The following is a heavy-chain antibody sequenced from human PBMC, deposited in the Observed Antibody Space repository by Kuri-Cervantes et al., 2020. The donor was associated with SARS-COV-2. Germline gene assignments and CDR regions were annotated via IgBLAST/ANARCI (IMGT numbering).Heavy chain of an antibody. D-gene: IGHD4-17*01. CDR2: ISSSGSTI. V-gene: IGHV3-11*04. CDR3: AWLTYYGVPFDY. Sequence: SLKLLCAASVFTFSDYYLSWIRQAPGKGLEWVSYISSSGSTIYYADSVKRRFTISRDNAKNSLSLQMNSLRAEDTAVYYCAWLTYYGVPFDYWGQGTLVTVSS. CDR1: VFTFSDYY. J-gene: IGHJ4*02.